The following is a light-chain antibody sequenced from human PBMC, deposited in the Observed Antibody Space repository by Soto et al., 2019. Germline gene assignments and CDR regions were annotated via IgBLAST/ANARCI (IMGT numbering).Light chain of an antibody. CDR3: SSYTSSTAYV. V-gene: IGLV2-14*01. CDR2: EVS. Sequence: QSALTQPASVSGSPGQSITIPCTGTSSDVGGYNYVSWYQLHPGKAPKLMVYEVSNRPSGVSNRLSGSKSGNTASLTISGLQAEDEADYYCSSYTSSTAYVFGTGTKVTV. J-gene: IGLJ1*01. CDR1: SSDVGGYNY.